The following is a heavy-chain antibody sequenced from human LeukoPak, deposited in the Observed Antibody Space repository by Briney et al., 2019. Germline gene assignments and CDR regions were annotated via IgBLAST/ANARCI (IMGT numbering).Heavy chain of an antibody. D-gene: IGHD6-19*01. CDR1: GYTFTSYG. CDR2: ISAYNGNT. V-gene: IGHV1-18*01. J-gene: IGHJ4*02. Sequence: ASVKVSCKASGYTFTSYGISWVGQAPGQGGEGRGWISAYNGNTNYAQKLQGRVTMTTDTSTSTAYMELRSLRSDDTAVYYCARDSGSSGWTLNDYWGQGTLVTVSS. CDR3: ARDSGSSGWTLNDY.